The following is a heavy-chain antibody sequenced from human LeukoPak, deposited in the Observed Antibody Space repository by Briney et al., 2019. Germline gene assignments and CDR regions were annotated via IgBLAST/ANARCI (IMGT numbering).Heavy chain of an antibody. Sequence: GGSLRLSCAASGFTFSTYGMHWVRQAPGKGLEWVAVISNDGSNKYYVDSVKGRFTISRDNSKNMLYLQMNSLRAEDTAVYYCVKGEGYCSGGSCYRQDYWGQGTLVTVSS. CDR1: GFTFSTYG. J-gene: IGHJ4*02. D-gene: IGHD2-15*01. V-gene: IGHV3-30*18. CDR3: VKGEGYCSGGSCYRQDY. CDR2: ISNDGSNK.